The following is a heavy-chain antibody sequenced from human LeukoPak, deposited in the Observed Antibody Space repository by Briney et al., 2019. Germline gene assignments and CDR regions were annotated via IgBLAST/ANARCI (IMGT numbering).Heavy chain of an antibody. D-gene: IGHD6-13*01. CDR2: IYYSGST. V-gene: IGHV4-39*01. CDR1: GGSISSSIYY. CDR3: ARHFGAAELYYFDY. Sequence: SETLSLTCTVSGGSISSSIYYWGCIRQPPGKGLEWIGSIYYSGSTYYNPSLKSRVTISVDTSKNQFSLKLSSVTAADTAVYYCARHFGAAELYYFDYWGQGTLVTVSS. J-gene: IGHJ4*02.